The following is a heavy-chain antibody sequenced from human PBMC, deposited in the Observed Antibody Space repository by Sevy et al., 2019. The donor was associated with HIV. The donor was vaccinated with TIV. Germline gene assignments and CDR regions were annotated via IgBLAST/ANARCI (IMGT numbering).Heavy chain of an antibody. CDR1: GASVSAANDY. J-gene: IGHJ4*02. Sequence: SETLSLTCSVSGASVSAANDYWSWIRQPPGKGLEWIGYVFYFGSTNYNPSLKSRVTISLDTSKKQFSLKLTSVTAADTAVYYCARANSITMVRGVISNFDYWGQGTLVTVSS. V-gene: IGHV4-61*01. D-gene: IGHD3-10*01. CDR3: ARANSITMVRGVISNFDY. CDR2: VFYFGST.